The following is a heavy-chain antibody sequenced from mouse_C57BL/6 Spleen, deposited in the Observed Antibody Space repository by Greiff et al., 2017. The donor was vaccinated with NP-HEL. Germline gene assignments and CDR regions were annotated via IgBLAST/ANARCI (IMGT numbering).Heavy chain of an antibody. Sequence: VQLQQSGAELVKPGASVKISCKASGYAFSSYWMNWVKQRPGKGLEWIGQLYPGDGDTNYNGKFKGKATLTADKSSSTAYMQLSRLTSEDSAVYFCARSPYYSNYGYYAMDYWGQGTSVTVSS. D-gene: IGHD2-5*01. CDR1: GYAFSSYW. CDR3: ARSPYYSNYGYYAMDY. J-gene: IGHJ4*01. CDR2: LYPGDGDT. V-gene: IGHV1-80*01.